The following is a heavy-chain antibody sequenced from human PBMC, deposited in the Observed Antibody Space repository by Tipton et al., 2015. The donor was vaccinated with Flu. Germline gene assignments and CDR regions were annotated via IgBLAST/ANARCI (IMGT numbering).Heavy chain of an antibody. CDR3: ARDSAAHYGMDV. D-gene: IGHD6-13*01. V-gene: IGHV4-59*08. Sequence: LILSCTVSGGSISSYYWSWIRQPPGKGLEWIGYIYYSGSTNYNPALKSRVTISVDTSKNQFSLKLSSVTAADTAVYYCARDSAAHYGMDVWGQGPTGTVSS. CDR1: GGSISSYY. CDR2: IYYSGST. J-gene: IGHJ6*02.